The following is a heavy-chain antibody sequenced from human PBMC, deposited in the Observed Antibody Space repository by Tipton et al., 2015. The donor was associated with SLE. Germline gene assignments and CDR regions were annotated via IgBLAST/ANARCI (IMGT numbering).Heavy chain of an antibody. CDR3: AGVARADSSGYLFDH. CDR1: GGSISSYY. CDR2: IYYSGST. V-gene: IGHV4-59*01. J-gene: IGHJ4*02. D-gene: IGHD3-22*01. Sequence: TLSLTCTVSGGSISSYYWSWIRQPPGKGLEWIGYIYYSGSTNYNPSLKSRVTISVDTSKNPFSLKLSSVTAADTAVYYSAGVARADSSGYLFDHWGQGTLVTVSS.